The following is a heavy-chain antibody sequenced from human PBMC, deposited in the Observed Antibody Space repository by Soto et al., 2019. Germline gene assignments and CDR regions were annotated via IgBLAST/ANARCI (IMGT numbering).Heavy chain of an antibody. CDR3: ARHDIEVAARPNYYYGMDV. V-gene: IGHV5-51*01. CDR1: GYSFTSYW. Sequence: GESLKISCKGSGYSFTSYWIGWVRQMPGKGLEWMGIIYPGDSDTRYSPSFQGQVTISADKSISTAYLQWSSLKASDTAIYYCARHDIEVAARPNYYYGMDVWGQGTTVTVSS. CDR2: IYPGDSDT. J-gene: IGHJ6*02. D-gene: IGHD6-6*01.